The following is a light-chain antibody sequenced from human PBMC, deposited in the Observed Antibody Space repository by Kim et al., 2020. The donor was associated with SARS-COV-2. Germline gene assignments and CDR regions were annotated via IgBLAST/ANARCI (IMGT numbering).Light chain of an antibody. Sequence: APGERAALSCRASQSVSSNLAWYQQKPGQAPRLLIYGASTRATGIPARFSGSGSGTEFTLTISSLQSEDFAVYYCQQYKNWPGTFGQGTKVDIK. J-gene: IGKJ1*01. CDR2: GAS. CDR1: QSVSSN. V-gene: IGKV3-15*01. CDR3: QQYKNWPGT.